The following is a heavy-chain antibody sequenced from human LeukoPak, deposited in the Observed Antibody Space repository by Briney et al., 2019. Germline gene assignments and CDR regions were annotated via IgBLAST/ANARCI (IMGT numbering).Heavy chain of an antibody. Sequence: GGSLRLSCAASGFTFSSYAMSWVRQAPGKGLEWVSIISNSGDRTYYADSVKGRFTISRDNSKNTLYLQMNSLRAEDTAVYYCAELGITMIGGVWGKGTTVTISS. J-gene: IGHJ6*04. V-gene: IGHV3-23*01. CDR2: ISNSGDRT. CDR3: AELGITMIGGV. D-gene: IGHD3-10*02. CDR1: GFTFSSYA.